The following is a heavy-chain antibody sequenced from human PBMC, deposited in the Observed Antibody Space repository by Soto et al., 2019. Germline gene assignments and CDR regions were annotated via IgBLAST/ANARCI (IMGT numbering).Heavy chain of an antibody. CDR2: IIPMSGTA. CDR3: AIGTTVVAFYYYYAMDV. CDR1: GGPFNSYT. Sequence: QVQLVQSGADVKKPGSSVRVSCKASGGPFNSYTISWVRQAPGQGLEWMGGIIPMSGTANYAQTFQGRLTITADESTNTAYMELTSLRCEDTAVYYCAIGTTVVAFYYYYAMDVWGQGTTVTVSS. D-gene: IGHD4-4*01. V-gene: IGHV1-69*01. J-gene: IGHJ6*02.